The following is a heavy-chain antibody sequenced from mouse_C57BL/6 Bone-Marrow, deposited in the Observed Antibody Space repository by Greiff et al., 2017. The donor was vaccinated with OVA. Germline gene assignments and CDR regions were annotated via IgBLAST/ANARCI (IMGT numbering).Heavy chain of an antibody. CDR3: ARGEDYPWFAY. CDR1: GYTFTSYW. CDR2: IYPGSGST. D-gene: IGHD2-4*01. Sequence: QVQLQQPGAELVKPGASVKISCKASGYTFTSYWITWVKQRPGQGLEWIGDIYPGSGSTNYNEKFKSKATLTVDTSSSTAYMQRSSLTSEDSAVYYCARGEDYPWFAYWGQGTLVTVSA. V-gene: IGHV1-55*01. J-gene: IGHJ3*01.